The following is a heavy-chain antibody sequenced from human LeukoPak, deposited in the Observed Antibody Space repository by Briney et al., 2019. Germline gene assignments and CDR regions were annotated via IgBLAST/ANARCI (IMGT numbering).Heavy chain of an antibody. CDR1: GGSISSYY. J-gene: IGHJ4*02. D-gene: IGHD3-3*01. V-gene: IGHV4-59*08. CDR3: ARHGYYDFWSGYLDY. CDR2: IYYSGST. Sequence: KPSETLSLTCTVSGGSISSYYWSWIRQPPGKGLEWIGYIYYSGSTYYNPSLKSRVTISVDTSKNQFSLKLSSVTAADTAVYYCARHGYYDFWSGYLDYWGQGTLVTVSS.